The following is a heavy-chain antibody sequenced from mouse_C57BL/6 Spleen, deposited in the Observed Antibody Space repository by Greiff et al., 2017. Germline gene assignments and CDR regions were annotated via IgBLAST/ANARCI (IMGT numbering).Heavy chain of an antibody. CDR2: IDPSDSET. V-gene: IGHV1-52*01. Sequence: QVQLQQPGAELVRPGSSVKLSCKASGYTFTSYWMHWVKQRPIQGLEWIGNIDPSDSETHYNQKFKDKATLTVDKSSSTAYMQLSSLTSEGSAVYYCARSSSLYFDYWGQGTTLTVSS. CDR3: ARSSSLYFDY. J-gene: IGHJ2*01. CDR1: GYTFTSYW. D-gene: IGHD1-1*01.